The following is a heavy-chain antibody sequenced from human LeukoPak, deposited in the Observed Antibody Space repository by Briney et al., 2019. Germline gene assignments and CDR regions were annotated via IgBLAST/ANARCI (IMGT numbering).Heavy chain of an antibody. J-gene: IGHJ4*02. CDR2: IKSKPGGGTT. V-gene: IGHV3-15*01. CDR3: TTDLPSLGAGEFDY. Sequence: GGSLRLSCAVSGFTFSRYWMTWVRQAPGKGLEWVGLIKSKPGGGTTHYAAPVKGRFTISRDDSKNTLYLQMTSLKTEDTAMYYCTTDLPSLGAGEFDYWGQGTLVTVSS. CDR1: GFTFSRYW. D-gene: IGHD3-10*01.